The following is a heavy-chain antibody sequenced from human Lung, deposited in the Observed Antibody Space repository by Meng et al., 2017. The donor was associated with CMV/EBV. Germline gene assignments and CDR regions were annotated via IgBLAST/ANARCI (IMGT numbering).Heavy chain of an antibody. CDR2: ISSSSSSI. D-gene: IGHD2-2*02. CDR1: GFTFNGYR. J-gene: IGHJ4*02. Sequence: GGSLRLSCAASGFTFNGYRMNWLRQAPGKGLEWVSYISSSSSSIYYTDSVKGRFTISRDNAKNSLYLEMNSLRVDDTGVYFCARDAGEGVVVVPAAISDYWGQGTQVTVSS. V-gene: IGHV3-48*04. CDR3: ARDAGEGVVVVPAAISDY.